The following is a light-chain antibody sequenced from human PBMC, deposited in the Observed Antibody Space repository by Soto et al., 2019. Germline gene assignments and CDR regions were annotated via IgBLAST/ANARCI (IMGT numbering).Light chain of an antibody. V-gene: IGKV3-15*01. CDR3: QQYNAWQFT. CDR1: QSVRSH. CDR2: DAS. J-gene: IGKJ4*01. Sequence: EIVLTHSPVTLSVSPGERATLSCRASQSVRSHLAWYRQRPGQAPRLLIYDASSRATGIPARFSGSGSGTDLSLTISSLQSEDFAVYYCQQYNAWQFTVGGGAKVDIK.